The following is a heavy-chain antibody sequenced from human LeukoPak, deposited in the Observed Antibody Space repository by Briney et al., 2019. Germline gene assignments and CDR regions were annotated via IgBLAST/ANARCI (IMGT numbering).Heavy chain of an antibody. CDR2: IYYSGST. CDR3: ARHEVARRFLEWLPIFY. CDR1: GGSISSSSYY. J-gene: IGHJ4*02. Sequence: SETLSLTCTVSGGSISSSSYYWGWIRQPPGKGLEWIVSIYYSGSTYYNPSLKSRVTISVDTSKNQFSLKLSSVTAADTAVYYCARHEVARRFLEWLPIFYWGQGTLVTVSS. D-gene: IGHD3-3*01. V-gene: IGHV4-39*01.